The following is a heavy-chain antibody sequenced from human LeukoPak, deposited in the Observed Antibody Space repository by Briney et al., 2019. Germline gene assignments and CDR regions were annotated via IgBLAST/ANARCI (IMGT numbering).Heavy chain of an antibody. CDR3: ARLRRYSSTWYPFDY. D-gene: IGHD6-13*01. CDR2: IYYSGST. V-gene: IGHV4-59*08. Sequence: PSETLSLTCTVSGGSISSYYWSWIRQPPGKGLEWIGYIYYSGSTNYNPSLRSRVTISVDTSKNQFSLKLSSVTAADTAVYYCARLRRYSSTWYPFDYWGQGTLVTVSS. J-gene: IGHJ4*02. CDR1: GGSISSYY.